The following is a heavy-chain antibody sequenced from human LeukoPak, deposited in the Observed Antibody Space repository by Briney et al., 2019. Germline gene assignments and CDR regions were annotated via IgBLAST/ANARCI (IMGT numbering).Heavy chain of an antibody. V-gene: IGHV1-69*04. D-gene: IGHD5-12*01. CDR2: IIPILGIA. Sequence: SVKVSCKASGGTFSSYAISWVRQAPGQGLEWMGRIIPILGIANYAQKFQGRVTITADKSTSTAYMELSSLRSEDTAVYYCASPFPRGVYEMALSDYWGQGTLVTVSS. CDR1: GGTFSSYA. CDR3: ASPFPRGVYEMALSDY. J-gene: IGHJ4*02.